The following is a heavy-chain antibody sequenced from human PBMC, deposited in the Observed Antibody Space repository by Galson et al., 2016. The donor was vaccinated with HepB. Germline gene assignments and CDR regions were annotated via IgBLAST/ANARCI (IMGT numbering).Heavy chain of an antibody. CDR2: ITWNSGDV. J-gene: IGHJ4*02. CDR1: GFTFDEYA. CDR3: VRVGPDCTSTTCYFDS. D-gene: IGHD6-13*01. V-gene: IGHV3-9*01. Sequence: SLRLSCAASGFTFDEYAMHWVRQAPGKGLEWVSGITWNSGDVGYLDSVQGRFTISRDNAKRSLYLQMNSLRPDDTALYHCVRVGPDCTSTTCYFDSWGQGTLVTVAS.